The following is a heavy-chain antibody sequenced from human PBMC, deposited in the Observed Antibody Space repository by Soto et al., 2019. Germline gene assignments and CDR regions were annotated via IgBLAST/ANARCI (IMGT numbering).Heavy chain of an antibody. CDR3: AKDRRAGGNSAFYFDF. D-gene: IGHD3-16*01. J-gene: IGHJ4*02. CDR1: GFKFSNYA. CDR2: ISATGGGT. V-gene: IGHV3-23*01. Sequence: GGSLRLSCAAPGFKFSNYAMSWVRQAPGKGLEWVSLISATGGGTYYADSVRGRFTISRDNSHNTLYLQVHSLTAEDTAVYYCAKDRRAGGNSAFYFDFWGQGAQVTVSS.